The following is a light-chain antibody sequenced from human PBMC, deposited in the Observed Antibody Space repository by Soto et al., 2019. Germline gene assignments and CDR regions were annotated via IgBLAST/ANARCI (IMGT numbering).Light chain of an antibody. Sequence: EIVLTQSPATLSLSPGERATLSCRASQSVSSYLAWYQQKPGQAPRLLIYDAPNRATGIPARFSGSGSGTDFTLTISSLEPEDFAVYYCQQRSNWPPALTFGGVTKVEIK. CDR1: QSVSSY. V-gene: IGKV3-11*01. CDR3: QQRSNWPPALT. CDR2: DAP. J-gene: IGKJ4*01.